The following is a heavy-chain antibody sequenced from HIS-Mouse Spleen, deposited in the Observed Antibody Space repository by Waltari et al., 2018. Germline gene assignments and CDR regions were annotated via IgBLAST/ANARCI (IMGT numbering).Heavy chain of an antibody. D-gene: IGHD6-19*01. J-gene: IGHJ4*02. CDR2: ISYDGSNK. CDR3: ARVSSYSSGWFDY. V-gene: IGHV3-30*04. Sequence: EWVAVISYDGSNKYYADSVKGRFTISRDNSKNTLYLQMNSLRAEDTAVYYCARVSSYSSGWFDYWGQGTLVTVSS.